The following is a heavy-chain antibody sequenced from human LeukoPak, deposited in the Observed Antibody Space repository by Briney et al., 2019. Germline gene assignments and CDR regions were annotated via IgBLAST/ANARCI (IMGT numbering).Heavy chain of an antibody. CDR3: ARQSTVIAVFAC. J-gene: IGHJ4*01. V-gene: IGHV3-48*03. Sequence: PGGSLRLSCAASGFTFSSYEMNWVRQAPGKGLEWVSYISSSGSTIYYADSVKGRFTISRDNANNSLYLQMNSLRAEDTAVYDCARQSTVIAVFACGGQGTLVTV. CDR1: GFTFSSYE. CDR2: ISSSGSTI. D-gene: IGHD2-15*01.